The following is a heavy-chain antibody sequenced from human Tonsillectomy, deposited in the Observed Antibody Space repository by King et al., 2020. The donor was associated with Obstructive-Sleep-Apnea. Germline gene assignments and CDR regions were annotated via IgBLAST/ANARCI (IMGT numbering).Heavy chain of an antibody. J-gene: IGHJ4*02. CDR1: DGSISTYY. V-gene: IGHV4-59*08. CDR3: ARHKRDDLTVGTYFDS. CDR2: ISYSGTT. Sequence: VQLQESGPGLVKPSETLSLTCTVSDGSISTYYWGWRRRPPGKGLEWIGYISYSGTTKYNPSLKSPLTMSVERSQNQFSLKLTSVTAADTAVYYCARHKRDDLTVGTYFDSWGQGTLVTVSS. D-gene: IGHD3-3*01.